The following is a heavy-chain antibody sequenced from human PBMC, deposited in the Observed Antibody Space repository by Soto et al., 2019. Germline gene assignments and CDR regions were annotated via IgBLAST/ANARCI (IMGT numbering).Heavy chain of an antibody. V-gene: IGHV4-59*01. CDR3: ARGPPAAIGGWSDP. CDR2: IYYSGST. D-gene: IGHD2-2*02. J-gene: IGHJ5*02. CDR1: GGSISSYY. Sequence: TSETLSLTCTVSGGSISSYYWSWIRQPPGKGLEWIGYIYYSGSTNYNPSLKSRVTISVDTSKNQFSLKLSSVTAADTAVYYCARGPPAAIGGWSDPWGQGTLVTVSS.